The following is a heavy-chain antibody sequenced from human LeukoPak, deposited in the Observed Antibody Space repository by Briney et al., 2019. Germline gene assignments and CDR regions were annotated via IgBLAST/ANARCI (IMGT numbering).Heavy chain of an antibody. CDR2: INRDGSGK. Sequence: GGSLRLSCAASGFTFSNYWMTWVRQAPGKGLEWVANINRDGSGKFYVDSVKGRFTVSRDNAKNSLYLQMHSPRAEDTAVYYCARSDSSGTIFDYWGWGTLVTVSS. J-gene: IGHJ4*02. D-gene: IGHD3-22*01. V-gene: IGHV3-7*01. CDR3: ARSDSSGTIFDY. CDR1: GFTFSNYW.